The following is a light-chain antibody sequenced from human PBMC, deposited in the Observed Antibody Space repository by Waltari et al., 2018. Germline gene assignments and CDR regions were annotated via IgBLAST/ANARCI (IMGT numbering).Light chain of an antibody. CDR3: QQRSNWPPVLT. Sequence: EIVLTQSPATLSLSPGERATLSSRASQSVSSYLAWYQQKPGQAPRLLIYDASNRATGIPARFSGSGSGTDFTLTISSLEPEDFAVYYCQQRSNWPPVLTFGGGTKVEIK. CDR2: DAS. CDR1: QSVSSY. J-gene: IGKJ4*01. V-gene: IGKV3-11*01.